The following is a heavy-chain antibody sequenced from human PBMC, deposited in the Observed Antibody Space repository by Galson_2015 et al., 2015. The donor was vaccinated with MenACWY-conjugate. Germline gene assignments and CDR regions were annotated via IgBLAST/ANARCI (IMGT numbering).Heavy chain of an antibody. CDR2: IYFGGKT. V-gene: IGHV3-53*01. CDR1: GFNVNTKY. J-gene: IGHJ4*02. Sequence: SLRLSCAASGFNVNTKYMTWVPQTPGKGLEWVSIIYFGGKTYYADSVEGRFTISRDNSKNTLYLQMNSLRAEDTAVYYCARVRGGYSFDCWGQGTLVTVSS. D-gene: IGHD5-18*01. CDR3: ARVRGGYSFDC.